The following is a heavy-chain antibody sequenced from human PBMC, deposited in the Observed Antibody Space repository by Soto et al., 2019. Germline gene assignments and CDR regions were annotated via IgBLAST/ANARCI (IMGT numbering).Heavy chain of an antibody. CDR3: ARDLAGGLPAY. Sequence: EVQLVESGGGLVQPGGSLRLSCVASGFTLSRYSMNWVRQAPGKGLEWVSYISRSSSTIYYADSVKGRFTISRDNAENSLYLQMNSPRAGDTAVYYCARDLAGGLPAYWGQGTRVTVSS. CDR2: ISRSSSTI. J-gene: IGHJ4*02. V-gene: IGHV3-48*01. D-gene: IGHD3-10*01. CDR1: GFTLSRYS.